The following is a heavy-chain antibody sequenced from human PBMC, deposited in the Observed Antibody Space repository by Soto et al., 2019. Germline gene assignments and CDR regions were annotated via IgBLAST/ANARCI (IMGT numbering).Heavy chain of an antibody. V-gene: IGHV2-5*02. Sequence: QITLKESGPTLVKPAQTLTLTCTFSGFSLSTTGVGVGWIRQPPGKALEWLALIYWDDDKRYSPSLKSRLTITKDTSENQVVHRITNMDPVDTTTSYCAHTVTSPYYYDGRDYPHVFDIWGQGTMVTVSS. J-gene: IGHJ3*02. CDR3: AHTVTSPYYYDGRDYPHVFDI. CDR1: GFSLSTTGVG. CDR2: IYWDDDK. D-gene: IGHD3-22*01.